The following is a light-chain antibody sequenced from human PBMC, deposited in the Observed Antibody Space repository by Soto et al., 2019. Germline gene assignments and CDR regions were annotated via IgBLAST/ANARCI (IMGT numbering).Light chain of an antibody. Sequence: QSVLTQPPSASGTPGQRVTISCSGTTSNVGNNAVHWYQQLPGTAPKLLIHNNNQRPSGVPGRFSGSKSGTSASLAISGLQSEDEADYFCAAWDDSLKEVFGGGTKVTVL. V-gene: IGLV1-44*01. CDR1: TSNVGNNA. CDR2: NNN. CDR3: AAWDDSLKEV. J-gene: IGLJ2*01.